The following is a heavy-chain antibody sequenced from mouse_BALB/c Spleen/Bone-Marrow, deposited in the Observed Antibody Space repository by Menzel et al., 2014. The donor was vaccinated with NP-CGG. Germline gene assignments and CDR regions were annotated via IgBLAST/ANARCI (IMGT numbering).Heavy chain of an antibody. J-gene: IGHJ1*01. CDR1: GFTFTDYY. Sequence: EVKLQESGGGLVQPGGSLRLSCETSGFTFTDYYMSRVRQPPGKALEWLGFIRNKAKGYTTDYSASVKGRFTISRDNSQSISYLQMNTLRAEDSATYYCARDENVGIYWYFDVWGAGTTVTVSS. CDR3: ARDENVGIYWYFDV. V-gene: IGHV7-3*02. CDR2: IRNKAKGYTT.